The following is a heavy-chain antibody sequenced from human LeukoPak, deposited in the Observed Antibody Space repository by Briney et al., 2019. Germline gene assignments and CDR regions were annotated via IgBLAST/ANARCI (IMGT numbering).Heavy chain of an antibody. CDR2: IDHSGST. D-gene: IGHD3-22*01. CDR1: GGSFSGYY. J-gene: IGHJ3*02. Sequence: SETLSLTCAVYGGSFSGYYWSWIRQPPGKGLEWIGEIDHSGSTNYNPSLKSRVTISVDTSKNQFSLKLSSVTAADTAVYYCARDPDGYYDSSGYYYFGAFDIWGQGTMVTVSS. CDR3: ARDPDGYYDSSGYYYFGAFDI. V-gene: IGHV4-34*01.